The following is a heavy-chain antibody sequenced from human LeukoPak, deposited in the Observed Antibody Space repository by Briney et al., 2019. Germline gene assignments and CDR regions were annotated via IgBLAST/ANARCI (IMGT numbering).Heavy chain of an antibody. V-gene: IGHV4-34*01. Sequence: SEPLSLTRAVYGGSFSGYYWSWIRQPPGKGLEWIGEINHSGSTNYNPFLKSRVTISVDTSKNQFSLKLSSVTAADTAVYYCARRLNVDIVATKAYYYYYYMDVWGKGTTVTISS. CDR1: GGSFSGYY. CDR2: INHSGST. CDR3: ARRLNVDIVATKAYYYYYYMDV. D-gene: IGHD5-12*01. J-gene: IGHJ6*03.